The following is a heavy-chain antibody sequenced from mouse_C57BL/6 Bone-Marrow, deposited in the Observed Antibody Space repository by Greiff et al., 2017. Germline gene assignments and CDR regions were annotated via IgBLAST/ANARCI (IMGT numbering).Heavy chain of an antibody. CDR1: GYPFTSYW. Sequence: QVQLQQPGAELVMPGASVKLSCKASGYPFTSYWMHWVKQRPGQGLEWIGEIDPSDSYTNYNQKFKGKSTLTVDKSSSTAYMQLSSLTSEDSAVYYCAITTVVATRDWYFDVWGTGTTVTVSS. CDR2: IDPSDSYT. V-gene: IGHV1-69*01. CDR3: AITTVVATRDWYFDV. J-gene: IGHJ1*03. D-gene: IGHD1-1*01.